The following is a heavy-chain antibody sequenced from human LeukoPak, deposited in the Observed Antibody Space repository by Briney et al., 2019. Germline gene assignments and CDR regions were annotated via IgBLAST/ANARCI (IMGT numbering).Heavy chain of an antibody. D-gene: IGHD3-22*01. CDR2: IKQDGSEK. V-gene: IGHV3-7*01. Sequence: PGGSLRLSCAASGFTFSSYWMSWVRQAPGKGLEWVANIKQDGSEKYYVDSVKGRFTISRDNAKNSLYLQMNSLRAEDTAVYYCASTIVVVNQSDYWGQGTLVTVFS. J-gene: IGHJ4*02. CDR3: ASTIVVVNQSDY. CDR1: GFTFSSYW.